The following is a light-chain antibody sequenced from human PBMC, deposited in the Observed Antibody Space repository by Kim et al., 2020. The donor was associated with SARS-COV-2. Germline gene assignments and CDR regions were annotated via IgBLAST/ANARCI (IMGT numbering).Light chain of an antibody. J-gene: IGLJ2*01. CDR3: AIWYSNTVI. CDR1: SRIHVRPYR. V-gene: IGLV5-39*01. Sequence: FTCPFRSRIHVRPYRIYWYQQRPGRRPRYLLRYQSDSDSQLGSRVPSRFSGSKHASTNAGLLLISGLQSEDEADYYCAIWYSNTVIFGAGTQLTVL. CDR2: YQSDSDS.